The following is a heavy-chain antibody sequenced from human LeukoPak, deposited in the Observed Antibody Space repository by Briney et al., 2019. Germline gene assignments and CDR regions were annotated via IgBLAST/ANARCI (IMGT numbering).Heavy chain of an antibody. CDR1: GASFSSYY. Sequence: SETLSLTCTVSGASFSSYYWSWIRQPPGKGLEGIGYIYYSGGTRYNPSLKSRVTISVDTSKSQFYLKLSSVTAADTAVYYCARVGILRFPSNWFDPWGQGTLVTVSS. V-gene: IGHV4-59*01. D-gene: IGHD3-3*01. CDR3: ARVGILRFPSNWFDP. J-gene: IGHJ5*02. CDR2: IYYSGGT.